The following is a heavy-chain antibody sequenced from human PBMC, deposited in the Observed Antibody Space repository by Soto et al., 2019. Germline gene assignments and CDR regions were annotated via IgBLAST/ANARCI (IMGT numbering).Heavy chain of an antibody. CDR1: GGSFSGYY. Sequence: ETLSLTCAVYGGSFSGYYWSWIRQPPGKGLEWIGEINHSGSTNYNPSLKSRVTISVDTSKNQFSLKLSSVTAADTAVYYCARGLKGSGWSYYYYGMDVWGQGTTV. D-gene: IGHD6-19*01. V-gene: IGHV4-34*01. J-gene: IGHJ6*02. CDR2: INHSGST. CDR3: ARGLKGSGWSYYYYGMDV.